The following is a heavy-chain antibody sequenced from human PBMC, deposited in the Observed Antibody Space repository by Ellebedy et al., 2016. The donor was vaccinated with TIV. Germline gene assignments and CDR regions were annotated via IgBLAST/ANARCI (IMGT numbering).Heavy chain of an antibody. V-gene: IGHV3-74*01. J-gene: IGHJ3*01. CDR1: GFTFSSYY. CDR2: ISSDGSHI. D-gene: IGHD2-15*01. Sequence: PGGSLRLSCAASGFTFSSYYMHWVRQAPGKGLVWVSHISSDGSHINYADSVKGRFTISRDNSKNTLYLQMNSLRAEDTDVYYCARECSAFDLWGQGKMVTVSS. CDR3: ARECSAFDL.